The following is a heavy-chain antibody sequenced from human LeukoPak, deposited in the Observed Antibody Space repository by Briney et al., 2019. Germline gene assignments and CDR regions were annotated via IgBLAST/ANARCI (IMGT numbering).Heavy chain of an antibody. J-gene: IGHJ6*02. V-gene: IGHV4-59*08. Sequence: PSETLSLTCTVSGGSISSYYWSWIRQPPGKGLEWIGYIYYSGSTNYNPSLKSRVTISVDTSKNQFSLKLSSVTAADTAVYYCARHETWIAAAAYYGMDVWGQGTTVTASS. CDR3: ARHETWIAAAAYYGMDV. D-gene: IGHD6-13*01. CDR2: IYYSGST. CDR1: GGSISSYY.